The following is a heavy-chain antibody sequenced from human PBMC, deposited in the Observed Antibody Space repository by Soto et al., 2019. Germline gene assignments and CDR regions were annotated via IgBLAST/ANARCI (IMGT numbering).Heavy chain of an antibody. Sequence: GGSLRLSCAASGFTFSSYAMSWVRQAPGKGLEWVSAISGSGGSTYYADSVKGRFTISRDNSKNTLYLQMNSLRAEDTAVYYCARDPTDILTGTYYFDYWGQGTLVTVSS. CDR3: ARDPTDILTGTYYFDY. D-gene: IGHD3-9*01. CDR1: GFTFSSYA. CDR2: ISGSGGST. V-gene: IGHV3-23*01. J-gene: IGHJ4*02.